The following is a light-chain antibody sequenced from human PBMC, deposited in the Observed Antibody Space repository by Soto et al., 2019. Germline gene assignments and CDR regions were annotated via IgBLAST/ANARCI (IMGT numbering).Light chain of an antibody. J-gene: IGKJ5*01. CDR1: QSVSSSY. CDR2: GTS. Sequence: EIVLTQSPGTLSLSPGERATLSCRASQSVSSSYLAWYQQKPGPAPRLLIYGTSSRATGIPHRFSGSGSGTDFTLTISRREPEDFSVYYCQQYDSTLITFGQGTQLEIK. V-gene: IGKV3-20*01. CDR3: QQYDSTLIT.